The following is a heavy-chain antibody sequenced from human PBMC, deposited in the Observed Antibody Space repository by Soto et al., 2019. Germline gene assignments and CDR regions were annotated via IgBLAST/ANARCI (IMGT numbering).Heavy chain of an antibody. V-gene: IGHV4-59*08. CDR1: GGSITSYY. D-gene: IGHD3-16*01. CDR3: ARSLSAPPHYPYSYMDL. CDR2: IYYSGSP. Sequence: SETLSLTCTVSGGSITSYYWSWIRQSPGKGLEWIGYIYYSGSPSYNQSLKSRVTISTDTSKNQFSLKVNSVTAADTAVYYCARSLSAPPHYPYSYMDLWGKGASVTVSS. J-gene: IGHJ6*03.